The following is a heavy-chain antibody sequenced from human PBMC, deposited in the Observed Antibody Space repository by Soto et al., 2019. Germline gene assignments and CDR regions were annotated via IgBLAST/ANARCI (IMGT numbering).Heavy chain of an antibody. J-gene: IGHJ4*02. CDR1: GGSFSGYY. CDR3: AREPDY. V-gene: IGHV4-34*01. CDR2: INHSGST. Sequence: TSETLSLTCAVYGGSFSGYYWSWIRQPPGKGLEWIGEINHSGSTNYNPSLKSRVTISVDTSKNQFSLKLSSVTAADTAVYYCAREPDYWGQGTLVTVSS.